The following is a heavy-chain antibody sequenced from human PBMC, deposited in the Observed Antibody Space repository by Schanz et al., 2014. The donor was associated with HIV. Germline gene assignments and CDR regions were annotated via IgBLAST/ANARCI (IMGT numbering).Heavy chain of an antibody. D-gene: IGHD1-1*01. J-gene: IGHJ4*02. CDR2: ITWNNKVM. CDR3: VKDFTTWKGGFDY. Sequence: VRLVESGGGVVQPGRSLRLSCAASGFSFNDFAVHWVRQTPGKGLEWVSGITWNNKVMGYVDSVKGRFSISRDTAKNSLYLQMNDVRPEDTAFYYCVKDFTTWKGGFDYWGQGTLVIVSS. CDR1: GFSFNDFA. V-gene: IGHV3-9*01.